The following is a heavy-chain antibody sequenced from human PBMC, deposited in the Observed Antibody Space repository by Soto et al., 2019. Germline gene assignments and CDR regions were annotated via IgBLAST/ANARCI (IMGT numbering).Heavy chain of an antibody. D-gene: IGHD3-22*01. CDR1: SGSISRYY. V-gene: IGHV4-59*01. CDR3: ARVGGIDYYDSSGYLDY. CDR2: IYYSGST. J-gene: IGHJ4*02. Sequence: TLSLTCTVTSGSISRYYWSWIRQPPGKGLEWIGYIYYSGSTNYNPSLKSRVTISVDTSKNQFSLKLSSVTAADTAVYYCARVGGIDYYDSSGYLDYWGQGTLVTVSS.